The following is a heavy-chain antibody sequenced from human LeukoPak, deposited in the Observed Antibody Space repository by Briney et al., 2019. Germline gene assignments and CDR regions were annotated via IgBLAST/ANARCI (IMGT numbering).Heavy chain of an antibody. CDR1: GGSISRGGYS. CDR2: FYYSGST. Sequence: SETLSLTCAVSGGSISRGGYSWSWIRQPPGKGLEWIGYFYYSGSTNYNPSLKSRVTISVDTSKNQFSLKLSSVTAADTAVYYCASRKLGNDYWGQGTLVTVSS. J-gene: IGHJ4*02. V-gene: IGHV4-61*08. D-gene: IGHD7-27*01. CDR3: ASRKLGNDY.